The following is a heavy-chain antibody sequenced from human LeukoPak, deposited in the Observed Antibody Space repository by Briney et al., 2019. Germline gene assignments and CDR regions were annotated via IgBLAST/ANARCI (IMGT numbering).Heavy chain of an antibody. CDR3: ARAAYYSNYPSGY. J-gene: IGHJ4*02. V-gene: IGHV3-21*01. CDR2: ISSSSSYI. Sequence: PGGSLRLSCAASGFTFSSYSMNWVRQAPGEGLEWVSSISSSSSYIYYADSVKGRFTISRDNAKNSLYLQMNSLRAEDTAVYYCARAAYYSNYPSGYWGQGTLVTVSS. CDR1: GFTFSSYS. D-gene: IGHD4-11*01.